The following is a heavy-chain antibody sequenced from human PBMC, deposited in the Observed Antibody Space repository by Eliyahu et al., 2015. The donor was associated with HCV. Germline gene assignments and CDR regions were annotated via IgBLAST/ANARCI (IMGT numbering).Heavy chain of an antibody. CDR2: VHFSGNT. CDR3: ARQLYCSGGNCYHGPWFDT. D-gene: IGHD2-15*01. Sequence: HLQLQESGPGLVKPSETLSHTCSVSGXSIXNRTYYWGWIRQPPGKGLVWIGTVHFSGNTYYNPSLRSRATISVDTSKKQFSLRLSSVTAADTAVYYCARQLYCSGGNCYHGPWFDTWGQGTLVTASS. CDR1: GXSIXNRTYY. J-gene: IGHJ5*02. V-gene: IGHV4-39*01.